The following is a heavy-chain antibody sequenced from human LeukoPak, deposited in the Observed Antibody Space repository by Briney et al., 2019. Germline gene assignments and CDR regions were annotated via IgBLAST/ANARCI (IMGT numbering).Heavy chain of an antibody. D-gene: IGHD3-22*01. CDR3: ARVMHYDSSGYVTDLLDY. V-gene: IGHV4-39*07. CDR2: IYYSGST. Sequence: PSETLSLTCTVSGGSISSSSYYWGWIRQPPGKGLEWIGSIYYSGSTYYNPSLKSRVTISVDTSKNQFSLKLSSVTAADTAVYYCARVMHYDSSGYVTDLLDYWGQGTLVTVSS. CDR1: GGSISSSSYY. J-gene: IGHJ4*02.